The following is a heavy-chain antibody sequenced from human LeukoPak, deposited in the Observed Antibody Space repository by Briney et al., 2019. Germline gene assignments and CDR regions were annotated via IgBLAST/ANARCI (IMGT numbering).Heavy chain of an antibody. CDR3: AGEGGRTRAFDI. D-gene: IGHD1-26*01. CDR2: IYTSGST. J-gene: IGHJ3*02. CDR1: GGSISSGSYY. V-gene: IGHV4-61*02. Sequence: SETLSLTCTVSGGSISSGSYYWSWIRQPAGKGLEWIGRIYTSGSTNYNPSLKSRVTISVDTSKNQFSLKLSSVTAADTAVYYCAGEGGRTRAFDIWAQGKMVTVSS.